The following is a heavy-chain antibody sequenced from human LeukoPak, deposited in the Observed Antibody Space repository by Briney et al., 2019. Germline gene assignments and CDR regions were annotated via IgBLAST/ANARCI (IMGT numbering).Heavy chain of an antibody. J-gene: IGHJ4*02. CDR2: MNPNSGNT. Sequence: ASVKVSCKASGYTFTSYDINWVRQATGQGLEWMGWMNPNSGNTGYAQKFQGRVTMTRNTSISTAYMELSSLRSEDTAVYYCARLLTMVRGVIIPSFGYWGQGTLVTVSS. CDR3: ARLLTMVRGVIIPSFGY. CDR1: GYTFTSYD. V-gene: IGHV1-8*01. D-gene: IGHD3-10*01.